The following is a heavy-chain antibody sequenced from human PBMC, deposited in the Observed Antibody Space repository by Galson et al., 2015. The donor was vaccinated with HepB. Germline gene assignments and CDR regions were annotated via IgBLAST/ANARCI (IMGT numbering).Heavy chain of an antibody. J-gene: IGHJ5*02. V-gene: IGHV4-39*07. Sequence: ETLSLTCTVSGGSISSSDYYWGWIRQPPGKGLEWIGNIYYSGSTYYNPSLKSRVTISVDTSKNQFSLKLSPVTAADTAVYYCVRAGHLNILAFNCFHPWGQGTLVTVSS. CDR1: GGSISSSDYY. D-gene: IGHD5-12*01. CDR3: VRAGHLNILAFNCFHP. CDR2: IYYSGST.